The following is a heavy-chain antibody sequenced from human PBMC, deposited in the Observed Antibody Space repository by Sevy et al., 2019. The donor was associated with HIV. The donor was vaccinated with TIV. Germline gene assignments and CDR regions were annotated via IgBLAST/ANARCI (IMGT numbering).Heavy chain of an antibody. J-gene: IGHJ3*02. V-gene: IGHV3-43D*03. D-gene: IGHD2-15*01. Sequence: GGSLRLSCAASGFTFDNYAMGWVRQAPGKGLEWVSLINWAGDNTYYGDSVKGRFTISRDNRKNSLYLQMNSLRTEDTGLYHCAKDKHGCSVGTCVRLSSEGFDIWGQGTKVTVSS. CDR1: GFTFDNYA. CDR2: INWAGDNT. CDR3: AKDKHGCSVGTCVRLSSEGFDI.